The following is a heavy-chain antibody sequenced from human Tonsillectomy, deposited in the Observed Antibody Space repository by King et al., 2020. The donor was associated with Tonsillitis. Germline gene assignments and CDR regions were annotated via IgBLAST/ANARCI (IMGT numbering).Heavy chain of an antibody. CDR2: ISSYAGTI. D-gene: IGHD1-14*01. CDR3: ARERLPETGPQPSLYS. J-gene: IGHJ1*01. V-gene: IGHV3-11*01. CDR1: GFTFSDYY. Sequence: VQLVESGGGLVKPGGSLRLSCAASGFTFSDYYMSWIRQAPGKGLECVAYISSYAGTIYYADSVKGRFTISRDNAKDSLFLQMNSLRAEDTAVYYCARERLPETGPQPSLYSGGRGTRVPV.